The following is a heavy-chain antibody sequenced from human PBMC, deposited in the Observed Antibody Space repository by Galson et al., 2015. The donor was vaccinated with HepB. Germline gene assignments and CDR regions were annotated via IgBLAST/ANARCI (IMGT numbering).Heavy chain of an antibody. D-gene: IGHD2-21*01. CDR1: GFTFGDYA. V-gene: IGHV3-49*03. Sequence: SLRLSCATSGFTFGDYAMSWFRQAPGKGLEWVGFIRHKGYGGTAEYAASVKARFSISRDDSESIAYLQMDGLKTDDTAVYYCTRESGGDSDYWGPGTLVTVSS. J-gene: IGHJ4*02. CDR3: TRESGGDSDY. CDR2: IRHKGYGGTA.